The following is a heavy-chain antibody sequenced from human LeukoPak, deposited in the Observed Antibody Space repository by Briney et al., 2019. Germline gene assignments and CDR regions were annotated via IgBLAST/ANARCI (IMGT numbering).Heavy chain of an antibody. J-gene: IGHJ4*02. CDR1: GFTVSSNY. V-gene: IGHV3-53*01. CDR3: ARDVEVGPSSGYFDY. CDR2: IYTGGDT. Sequence: GGSLRLSCAASGFTVSSNYMSWVRQAPGKGLEWVSVIYTGGDTFYADSVKGRFTISRDNSKNTLYLQMNSLRVEDTAVYYCARDVEVGPSSGYFDYWGQGTLVTVSS. D-gene: IGHD1-26*01.